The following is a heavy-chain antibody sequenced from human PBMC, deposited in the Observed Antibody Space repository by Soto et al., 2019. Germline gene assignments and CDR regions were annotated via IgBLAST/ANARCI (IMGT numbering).Heavy chain of an antibody. CDR3: ARGTDIVVVPAAEVYYYCGMDV. V-gene: IGHV4-34*01. J-gene: IGHJ6*02. Sequence: SETLSLTCAVYGGSFSGYYWSWIRQPPGKELEWIGEINHSGSTNYNPSLKSRVTISVDTSKNQFSLKLSSVTAADTAVYYCARGTDIVVVPAAEVYYYCGMDVWGQGTKVTVSS. CDR1: GGSFSGYY. D-gene: IGHD2-2*01. CDR2: INHSGST.